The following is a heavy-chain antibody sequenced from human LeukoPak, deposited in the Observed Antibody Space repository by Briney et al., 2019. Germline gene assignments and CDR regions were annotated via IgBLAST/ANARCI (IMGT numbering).Heavy chain of an antibody. CDR3: ARGYSSSCDY. J-gene: IGHJ4*02. D-gene: IGHD6-13*01. Sequence: GGSLRLSCAASGFTFSSYTMNWVRQAPGKGLEWVSSISTTSTYIYYADSMKGRFAISRDNAKNSLYLQMNSLRAEDTAVYYCARGYSSSCDYWGRGTLVTVSS. CDR2: ISTTSTYI. CDR1: GFTFSSYT. V-gene: IGHV3-21*06.